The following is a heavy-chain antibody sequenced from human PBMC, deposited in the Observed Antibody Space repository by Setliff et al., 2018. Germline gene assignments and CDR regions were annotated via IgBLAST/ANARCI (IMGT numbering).Heavy chain of an antibody. Sequence: PSETLSLTCTVSGGSISSYYWSWIRQPAGKGLEWIGRIYTSGSTNYNPSLKSRVTMSVDTSKNQFSLKLSSVTAADTAVYYCARDHGDYGYYYHYMDVWGKGTTVTVSS. CDR1: GGSISSYY. CDR2: IYTSGST. V-gene: IGHV4-4*07. J-gene: IGHJ6*03. CDR3: ARDHGDYGYYYHYMDV. D-gene: IGHD4-17*01.